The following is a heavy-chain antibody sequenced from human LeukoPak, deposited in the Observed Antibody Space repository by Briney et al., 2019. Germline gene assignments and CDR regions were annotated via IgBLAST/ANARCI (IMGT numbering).Heavy chain of an antibody. CDR1: GFTFEDYA. CDR3: AKDRGWYDY. Sequence: QPGGSLRLSCAASGFTFEDYAMHWVRQAPGKGLEWVSLISGDGGSTYYADSVKGRFTISRDNSQNSLYLQMNSLRTEDTALYHCAKDRGWYDYWGQGTLVTVSS. V-gene: IGHV3-43*02. D-gene: IGHD6-19*01. J-gene: IGHJ4*02. CDR2: ISGDGGST.